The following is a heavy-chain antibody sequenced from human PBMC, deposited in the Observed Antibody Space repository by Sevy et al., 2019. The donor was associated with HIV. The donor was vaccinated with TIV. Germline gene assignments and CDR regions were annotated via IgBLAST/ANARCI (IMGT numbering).Heavy chain of an antibody. CDR2: IYYSGST. Sequence: SETLSLTCTVSGGSISSYYWSWIRQPPGKGLEWIGYIYYSGSTNYNPSLKSRVTISVDTSKNQFSLKLSSVTAADTAVYYCARFGRDSSEFDPWGQGTLVTVSS. J-gene: IGHJ5*02. D-gene: IGHD3-22*01. V-gene: IGHV4-59*01. CDR1: GGSISSYY. CDR3: ARFGRDSSEFDP.